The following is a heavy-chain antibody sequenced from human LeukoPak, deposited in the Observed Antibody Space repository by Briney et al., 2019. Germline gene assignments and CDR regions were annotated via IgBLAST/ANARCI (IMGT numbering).Heavy chain of an antibody. V-gene: IGHV1-2*02. CDR1: GYTFTGYY. CDR3: ARDPLNYYDSSGGGDYYGMDV. D-gene: IGHD3-22*01. CDR2: INPNSGGT. J-gene: IGHJ6*02. Sequence: ASVKVSCKASGYTFTGYYMHWVRQTPGQGLEWMRWINPNSGGTTYAQKFQGRVTMTRDTSISTASMELSRLRSDDTAVYYCARDPLNYYDSSGGGDYYGMDVWGQGTTVTVSS.